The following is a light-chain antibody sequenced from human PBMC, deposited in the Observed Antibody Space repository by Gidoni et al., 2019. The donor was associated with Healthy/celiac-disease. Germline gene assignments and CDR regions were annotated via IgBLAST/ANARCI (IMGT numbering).Light chain of an antibody. CDR3: QQYYSYPRT. V-gene: IGKV1-8*01. J-gene: IGKJ3*01. CDR1: QGISSY. CDR2: AAS. Sequence: AIRMTQSPSSFSASTGDSVTITCRASQGISSYLAWYQQKPGKAPKLLIYAASTLQSGVPSRFSGSGSGTDFTLTISCLQSEDFATYYCQQYYSYPRTFXPXTKVDIK.